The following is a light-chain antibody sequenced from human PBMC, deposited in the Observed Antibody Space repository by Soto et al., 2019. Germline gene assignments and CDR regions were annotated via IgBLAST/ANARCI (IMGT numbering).Light chain of an antibody. CDR2: AAS. J-gene: IGKJ1*01. CDR1: QSITSY. V-gene: IGKV1-39*01. Sequence: DIQLTQSPSSLSASVGDRVTITCRASQSITSYLNWYQQKPGKAPKLLIYAASTLQTGVPSRFSGSGSGTDFTLTIGSLQPEDFTVYVCQQSYTTPRTFGQGTRV. CDR3: QQSYTTPRT.